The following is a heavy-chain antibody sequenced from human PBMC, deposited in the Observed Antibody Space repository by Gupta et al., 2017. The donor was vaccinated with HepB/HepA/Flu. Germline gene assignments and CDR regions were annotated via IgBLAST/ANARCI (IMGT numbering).Heavy chain of an antibody. CDR1: GGSISSYY. Sequence: VQLQVSVPALVKPSYTLSLTCTVSGGSISSYYWSWIRQPPGKGLEWIGYIYYTGSTNYNPSLKSRVTIAGDTSKNQLSLKMSXDTAADTAVDDCARGSGWYFYGGQGALVTVSS. CDR2: IYYTGST. V-gene: IGHV4-59*07. D-gene: IGHD6-19*01. CDR3: ARGSGWYFY. J-gene: IGHJ4*02.